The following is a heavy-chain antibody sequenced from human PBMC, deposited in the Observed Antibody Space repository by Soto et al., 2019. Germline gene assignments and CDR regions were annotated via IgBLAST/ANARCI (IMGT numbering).Heavy chain of an antibody. CDR1: VYTFTSYD. Sequence: GASLKISCKASVYTFTSYDINWVRQATGQGLEWMGWMNPNSGNTGYAQKFQGRVTMTRNTSISTAYMELSSLRSEDTAVYYCARVAYDSSGYYLVSYYYYGMDVWGQGTTVTVSS. D-gene: IGHD3-22*01. CDR2: MNPNSGNT. CDR3: ARVAYDSSGYYLVSYYYYGMDV. V-gene: IGHV1-8*01. J-gene: IGHJ6*02.